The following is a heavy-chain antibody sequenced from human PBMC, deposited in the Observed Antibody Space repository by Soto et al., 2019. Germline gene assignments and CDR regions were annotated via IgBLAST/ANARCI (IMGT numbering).Heavy chain of an antibody. CDR3: VSQRTTVPTQAYFDY. CDR1: GGSVTNSSYY. D-gene: IGHD4-17*01. CDR2: VYYRGRS. Sequence: SETLSLTCTVSGGSVTNSSYYWGWIRQSPGKGLEWIGSVYYRGRSYSKSSVKSRVTMSVDTSKNRFSLSLNSVTASDTAVYFCVSQRTTVPTQAYFDYWGPGALVTVSS. V-gene: IGHV4-39*01. J-gene: IGHJ4*02.